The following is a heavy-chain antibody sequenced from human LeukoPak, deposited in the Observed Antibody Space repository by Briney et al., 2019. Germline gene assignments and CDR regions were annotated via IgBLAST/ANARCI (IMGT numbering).Heavy chain of an antibody. CDR2: IYYSGST. J-gene: IGHJ4*02. CDR3: ARVRLKTFDY. Sequence: SETLSLTCSVSGGSISSSSYYWGWIRQPPGKGLEWIGNIYYSGSTNYNPSLKSRVTISVDTSKNQFSLQLNSVTPEDTAVYYCARVRLKTFDYWGQGTLVTVSS. V-gene: IGHV4-39*07. CDR1: GGSISSSSYY.